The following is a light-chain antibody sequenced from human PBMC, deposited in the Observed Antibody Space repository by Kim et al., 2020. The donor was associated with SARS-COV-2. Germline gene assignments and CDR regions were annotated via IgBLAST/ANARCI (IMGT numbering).Light chain of an antibody. CDR1: QDISNY. Sequence: ASVGDRVTITCQASQDISNYLNWYQQKPGKAPKRLIYDASNLETGVPSRFSGSGSGTDFTFTISSLQPEDIATYYCQQYDNLPSLTFGGGTKVEI. CDR2: DAS. V-gene: IGKV1-33*01. CDR3: QQYDNLPSLT. J-gene: IGKJ4*01.